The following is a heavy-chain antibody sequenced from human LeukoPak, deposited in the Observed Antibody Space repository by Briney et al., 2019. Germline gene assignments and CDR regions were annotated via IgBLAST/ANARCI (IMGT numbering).Heavy chain of an antibody. J-gene: IGHJ4*02. Sequence: VGSLRLSCAASGFTFSSYWMSWVRQAPGKGLEWVTNIKQDGSEQYYVDSVKGRFTISRDNAKNSLYLQMNGVRAEDTAVYYCARHLLSMGTNTPYFDYWGQGTLVTVSS. V-gene: IGHV3-7*01. CDR2: IKQDGSEQ. CDR1: GFTFSSYW. D-gene: IGHD3-10*01. CDR3: ARHLLSMGTNTPYFDY.